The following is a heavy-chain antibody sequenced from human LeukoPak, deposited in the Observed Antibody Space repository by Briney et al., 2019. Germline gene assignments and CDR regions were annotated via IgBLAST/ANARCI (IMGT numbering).Heavy chain of an antibody. CDR1: GFTFSSYS. J-gene: IGHJ6*03. V-gene: IGHV3-21*01. CDR2: ISSSSSYI. CDR3: ARERLYDFWSGYYSLYYYYYYMDV. Sequence: TGGSLRLSCAASGFTFSSYSMNWVRQAPGKGLEWVSSISSSSSYIYHADSVKGRFTISRDNAKNSLYLKMNSLRAEDTAVYYCARERLYDFWSGYYSLYYYYYYMDVWGKGTTITVSS. D-gene: IGHD3-3*01.